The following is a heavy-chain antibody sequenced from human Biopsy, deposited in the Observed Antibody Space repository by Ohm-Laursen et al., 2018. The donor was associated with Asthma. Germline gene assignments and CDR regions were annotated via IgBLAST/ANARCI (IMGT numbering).Heavy chain of an antibody. V-gene: IGHV1-69*01. CDR2: INSVFGTT. CDR3: ARKAGSCISRTCYSLDF. CDR1: GGTFNTYV. D-gene: IGHD2-2*01. J-gene: IGHJ4*02. Sequence: SSVTVSCQSLGGTFNTYVIGWARQAPGHGLGWMGGINSVFGTTTYPQKFQDRVTITADDSTSTVYMELSSLRSEDTAVYYCARKAGSCISRTCYSLDFWGQGTLVTVS.